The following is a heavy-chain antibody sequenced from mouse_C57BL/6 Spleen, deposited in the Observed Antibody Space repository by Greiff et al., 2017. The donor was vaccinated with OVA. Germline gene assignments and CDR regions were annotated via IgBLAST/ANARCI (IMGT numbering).Heavy chain of an antibody. CDR2: INPYNGGT. V-gene: IGHV1-19*01. Sequence: VQLQQSGPVLVKPGASVKLSCKASGYTFTDYYMNWVKQSPGQSLEWIGVINPYNGGTSYNQKFKGKATLTVDKSSSTAYMQLNSLTSEDSAVYYCERRGRADYYAMDYWGQGTTVTVSS. CDR3: ERRGRADYYAMDY. J-gene: IGHJ4*01. D-gene: IGHD3-1*01. CDR1: GYTFTDYY.